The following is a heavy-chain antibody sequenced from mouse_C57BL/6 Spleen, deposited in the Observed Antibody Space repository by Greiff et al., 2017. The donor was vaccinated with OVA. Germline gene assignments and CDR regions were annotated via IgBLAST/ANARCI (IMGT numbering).Heavy chain of an antibody. Sequence: EVKLMESGGDLVKPGGSLKLSCAASGFTFSSYGMSWVRQTPDKRLEWVATISSGGSYTYYPDSVKGRFTISRDNAKNTLYLQMSSLKSEDTAMYYCARHLDRDFEYWGKGTTLTVAS. CDR2: ISSGGSYT. J-gene: IGHJ2*01. CDR3: ARHLDRDFEY. CDR1: GFTFSSYG. V-gene: IGHV5-6*01.